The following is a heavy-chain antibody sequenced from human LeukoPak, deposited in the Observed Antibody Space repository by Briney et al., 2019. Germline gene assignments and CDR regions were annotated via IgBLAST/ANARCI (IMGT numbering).Heavy chain of an antibody. Sequence: PSETLSLTCTVSGGSISTNYWSWIRQPPGKGLEWIGYIYYTGSTEHNPSLKSRVTLSVDTSKNQFSLRLNSVTAADTAVYYCARSYGSGNYFDYWGQGTLVTVSS. CDR1: GGSISTNY. J-gene: IGHJ4*02. CDR2: IYYTGST. CDR3: ARSYGSGNYFDY. D-gene: IGHD3-10*01. V-gene: IGHV4-59*01.